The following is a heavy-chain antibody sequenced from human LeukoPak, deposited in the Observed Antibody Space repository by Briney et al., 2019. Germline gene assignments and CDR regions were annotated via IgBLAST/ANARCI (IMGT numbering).Heavy chain of an antibody. Sequence: GGSLRLSRATSGFTFHDYAMHWVRQAPGKGLEWVSLISGDGYSTYYADSVKGRFTISRDNRKNSLYLQMNSLRSDDIAFYYCAKDGYGDYDYWGQGTLVTVSS. CDR3: AKDGYGDYDY. J-gene: IGHJ4*02. CDR1: GFTFHDYA. D-gene: IGHD4-17*01. V-gene: IGHV3-43*02. CDR2: ISGDGYST.